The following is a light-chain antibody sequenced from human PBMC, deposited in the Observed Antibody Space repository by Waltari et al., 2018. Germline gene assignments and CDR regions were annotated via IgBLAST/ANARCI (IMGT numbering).Light chain of an antibody. CDR1: NNDIGSYNL. CDR3: CSYAGTPRVV. V-gene: IGLV2-23*02. J-gene: IGLJ2*01. CDR2: EVN. Sequence: QSALTQPASVAGSPGQSITISCTGTNNDIGSYNLVSWYQQHPGKAPKVVIFEVNKRPSGFSNRFSGSKSGNTASLTVSGLHPEDEADYYCCSYAGTPRVVFGGGTKLTVL.